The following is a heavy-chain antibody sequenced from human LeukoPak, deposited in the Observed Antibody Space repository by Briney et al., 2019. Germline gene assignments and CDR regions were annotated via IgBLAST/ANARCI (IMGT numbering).Heavy chain of an antibody. V-gene: IGHV5-51*01. CDR1: GSIFTSYW. D-gene: IGHD3-10*01. J-gene: IGHJ3*02. Sequence: GAALQISWQGSGSIFTSYWIGGGREVPGKGVEGRGIIYSGESDTRYSPSFQGQVTLSADTSITTAYLQWSSLKASDTAMYYCARTDYYGSGTYAFDIWGQGTMVAVSS. CDR2: IYSGESDT. CDR3: ARTDYYGSGTYAFDI.